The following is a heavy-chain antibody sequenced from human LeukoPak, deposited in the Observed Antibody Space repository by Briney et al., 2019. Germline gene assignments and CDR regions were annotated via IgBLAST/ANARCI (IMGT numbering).Heavy chain of an antibody. CDR2: INHSGST. J-gene: IGHJ4*02. V-gene: IGHV4-34*01. CDR3: ARSRTVILRRFHPHTLDY. Sequence: SETLSLTCAVYGGSFSGYYWSWIRQPPGKGLEWIGEINHSGSTNYNPSLKSRVTISVDTSKNQFSLKLSSVTAADTAVYYCARSRTVILRRFHPHTLDYWGQGTLVTVSS. CDR1: GGSFSGYY. D-gene: IGHD4-17*01.